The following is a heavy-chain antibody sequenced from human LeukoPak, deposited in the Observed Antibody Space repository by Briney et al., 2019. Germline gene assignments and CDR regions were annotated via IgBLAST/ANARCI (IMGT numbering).Heavy chain of an antibody. D-gene: IGHD3-10*01. CDR3: ARVDYYGSGSYYNGSPWFDP. J-gene: IGHJ5*02. V-gene: IGHV1-18*01. CDR2: ISAYNGNT. Sequence: ASVKVSCKASGYTFTSYGISWVRQAPGQGLEWMGWISAYNGNTNYAQKLQGRVTMTTDTSTSTAYMELRSLRSDDTAVYYCARVDYYGSGSYYNGSPWFDPWGQGTLVTVSS. CDR1: GYTFTSYG.